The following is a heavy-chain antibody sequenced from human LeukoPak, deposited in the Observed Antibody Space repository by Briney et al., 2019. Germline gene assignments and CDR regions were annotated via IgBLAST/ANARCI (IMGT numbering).Heavy chain of an antibody. CDR2: IKQDGSEK. V-gene: IGHV3-7*01. CDR1: EFAFTNYW. D-gene: IGHD5-18*01. Sequence: GGSLRLSCVASEFAFTNYWMTWVRQAPGKGLEWVANIKQDGSEKFYVGSVKGRFTISRDNAKNSLYLQMNSLRVEDTAVYFCARAPRSYSYLYYYYAMDVWGQGTTVTVSS. CDR3: ARAPRSYSYLYYYYAMDV. J-gene: IGHJ6*02.